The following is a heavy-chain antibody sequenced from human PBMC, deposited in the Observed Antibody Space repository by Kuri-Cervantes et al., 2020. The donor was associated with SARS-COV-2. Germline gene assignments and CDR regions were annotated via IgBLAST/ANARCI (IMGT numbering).Heavy chain of an antibody. D-gene: IGHD3-3*01. J-gene: IGHJ3*02. Sequence: SVKVSCKASGGTFSSYTISWVRQAPGQGLEWMGGIIPIFGTANYAQKFQGRVTITADKSTSTAYMELSSLRSDDTAVYYCATRSYYDFWSGYLYTLNLDAFDIWGQGTMVTVSS. V-gene: IGHV1-69*06. CDR3: ATRSYYDFWSGYLYTLNLDAFDI. CDR2: IIPIFGTA. CDR1: GGTFSSYT.